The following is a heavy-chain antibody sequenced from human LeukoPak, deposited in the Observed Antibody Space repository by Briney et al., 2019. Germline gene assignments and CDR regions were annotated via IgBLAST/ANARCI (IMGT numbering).Heavy chain of an antibody. J-gene: IGHJ4*02. Sequence: GGSLRLSCAASGFTFSSYWMHWVRQAPGKGLVWVSHINSDGSSTTYADSVKGRFTISRDNAKNTLYLQMNSLRAEDTAVYYCARAGRGLRYFDWLTYDYWGQGTLVTVSS. D-gene: IGHD3-9*01. CDR1: GFTFSSYW. CDR3: ARAGRGLRYFDWLTYDY. CDR2: INSDGSST. V-gene: IGHV3-74*01.